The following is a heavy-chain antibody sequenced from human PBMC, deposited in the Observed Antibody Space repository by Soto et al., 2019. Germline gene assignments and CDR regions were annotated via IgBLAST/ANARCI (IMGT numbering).Heavy chain of an antibody. D-gene: IGHD3-9*01. J-gene: IGHJ4*02. CDR2: ISHDSRDK. Sequence: LRLSCAASGLSFRNFGIHWVRQAPGKGLQWLAVISHDSRDKRFADSMQGRIDISRDNSKSTLYLEMSSLRPEDTALYYCARGVGSSPPRYWGRGTLVTVSS. V-gene: IGHV3-30*03. CDR1: GLSFRNFG. CDR3: ARGVGSSPPRY.